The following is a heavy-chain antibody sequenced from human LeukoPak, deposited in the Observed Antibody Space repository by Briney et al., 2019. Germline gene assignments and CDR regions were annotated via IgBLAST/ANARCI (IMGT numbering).Heavy chain of an antibody. J-gene: IGHJ4*02. V-gene: IGHV3-23*01. D-gene: IGHD3-22*01. CDR1: GFTFSSYA. Sequence: GGSLRLSCTASGFTFSSYAMSWVRQAPGKGLEWVSGISGTGGSTYYADSVKGRFTISRDIPKNTLYLQMNSLRAEDTAVYYCARDLRDSSGYYAYFDYWGRGTLVTVSS. CDR3: ARDLRDSSGYYAYFDY. CDR2: ISGTGGST.